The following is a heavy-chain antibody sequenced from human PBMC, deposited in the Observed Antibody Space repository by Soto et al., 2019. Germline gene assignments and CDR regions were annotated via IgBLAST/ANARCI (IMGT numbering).Heavy chain of an antibody. J-gene: IGHJ4*02. Sequence: SVKVSCKASGGTFSSYTISWVRQAPGQGLEWMGRIIPILGIANYAQKFQGRVTITADKSTSTAYMELSSLRSEDTAVYYCAAGGNPRYYYDSSGYYYVRLDYWGQGTLVTVSS. CDR2: IIPILGIA. CDR1: GGTFSSYT. CDR3: AAGGNPRYYYDSSGYYYVRLDY. D-gene: IGHD3-22*01. V-gene: IGHV1-69*02.